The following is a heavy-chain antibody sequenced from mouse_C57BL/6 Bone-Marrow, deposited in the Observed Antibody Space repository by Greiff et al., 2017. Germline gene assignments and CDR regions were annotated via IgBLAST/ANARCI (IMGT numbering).Heavy chain of an antibody. D-gene: IGHD2-5*01. J-gene: IGHJ1*03. CDR2: IYPGSGST. Sequence: QVQLQQPGAELVKPGASVKMSCKASGYTFTSYWITWVKQRPGQGLEWIGEIYPGSGSTNYNEKFKSKATLTVDTSSSTAYMQLSSLTSEDSAVYYCARAYYSNGWYVDVWGTGTTVTVSS. CDR3: ARAYYSNGWYVDV. V-gene: IGHV1-55*01. CDR1: GYTFTSYW.